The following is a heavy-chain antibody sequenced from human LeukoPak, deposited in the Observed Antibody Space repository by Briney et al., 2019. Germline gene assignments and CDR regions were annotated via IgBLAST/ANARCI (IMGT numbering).Heavy chain of an antibody. V-gene: IGHV4-34*01. Sequence: PSETLSLTCAVYGGSFSGYYWSWPRQPPGKGLEWIGEINHSGSTNYNPSLKSQVTISVDTSKNQFSLKLSSVTAADTAVYYCARGRAADSYNWFDPWGQGTLVTVSS. J-gene: IGHJ5*02. CDR2: INHSGST. CDR3: ARGRAADSYNWFDP. CDR1: GGSFSGYY. D-gene: IGHD6-13*01.